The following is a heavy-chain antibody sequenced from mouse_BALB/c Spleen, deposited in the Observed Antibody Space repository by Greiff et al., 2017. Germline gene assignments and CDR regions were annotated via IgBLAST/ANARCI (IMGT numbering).Heavy chain of an antibody. Sequence: EVQLQESGPGLVKPSQSLSLTCSVTGYSITSGYYWNWIRQFPGNKLEWMGYISYDGSNNYNPSLKNRISITRDTSKNQFFLKLNSVTTEDTATYYCARGLYYGNPYWYFDVWGAGTTVTVSS. J-gene: IGHJ1*01. V-gene: IGHV3-6*02. CDR3: ARGLYYGNPYWYFDV. D-gene: IGHD2-1*01. CDR2: ISYDGSN. CDR1: GYSITSGYY.